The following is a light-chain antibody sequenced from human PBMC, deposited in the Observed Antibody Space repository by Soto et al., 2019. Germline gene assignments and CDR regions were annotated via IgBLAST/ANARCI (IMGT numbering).Light chain of an antibody. Sequence: DIQMTQSPSTLSASVGDRVTITCRASQSISTWLAWYQQKPGKAPNLLIYKASTLESGVPSRFSGSGSGTEFSLTISSLQSDDFATYYCQQYDSYPWTFGQGTKVEI. CDR3: QQYDSYPWT. J-gene: IGKJ1*01. V-gene: IGKV1-5*03. CDR1: QSISTW. CDR2: KAS.